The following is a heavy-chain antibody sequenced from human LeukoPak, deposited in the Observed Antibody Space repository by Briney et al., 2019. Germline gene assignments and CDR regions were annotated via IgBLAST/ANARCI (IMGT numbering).Heavy chain of an antibody. CDR3: ARHVYFDY. CDR1: GGSISSYY. V-gene: IGHV4-59*08. CDR2: IYYSGST. J-gene: IGHJ4*02. Sequence: SSETLSLTCTVSGGSISSYYWSWIRQPPGKGLEWIGYIYYSGSTNYNPSLKSRVTISVDTSKNRFSLKLSSVTAADTAVYYCARHVYFDYWGQGTLVTVSS.